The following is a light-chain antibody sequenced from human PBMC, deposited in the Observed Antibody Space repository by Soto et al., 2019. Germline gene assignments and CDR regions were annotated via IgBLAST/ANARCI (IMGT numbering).Light chain of an antibody. J-gene: IGKJ1*01. CDR2: GAS. Sequence: ERVMTQSTATLSVSPGERATLSCRLSHSVSSSYAWYQQKPGQAPRLLIYGASTRATGIPARFSGSGPGTEFTLTISSLQSEDFAVYYCQQYNNCPPETFGQGTKVDIK. V-gene: IGKV3-15*01. CDR1: HSVSSS. CDR3: QQYNNCPPET.